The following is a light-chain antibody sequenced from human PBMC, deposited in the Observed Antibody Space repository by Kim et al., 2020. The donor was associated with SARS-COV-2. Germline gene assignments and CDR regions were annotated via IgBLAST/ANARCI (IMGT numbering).Light chain of an antibody. V-gene: IGLV2-14*04. Sequence: PGQSITISCTGTSRDVGGYNYVSWYQQPPGKAPKLMIYDVSNRPSWVSNRFSGSKSGNTASLTISGLQAEDEADYYCSSYTSSSTLFGGGTQLTVL. J-gene: IGLJ3*02. CDR2: DVS. CDR1: SRDVGGYNY. CDR3: SSYTSSSTL.